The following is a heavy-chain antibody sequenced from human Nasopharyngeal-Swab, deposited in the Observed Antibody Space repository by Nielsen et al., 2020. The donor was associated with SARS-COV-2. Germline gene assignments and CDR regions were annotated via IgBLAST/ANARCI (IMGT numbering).Heavy chain of an antibody. J-gene: IGHJ4*02. CDR3: ARAVEMAAILDY. V-gene: IGHV4-38-2*01. Sequence: SETLSLTCAVSGYSMNSGYYWGWIRQPPGKGLGWIGSIYHSGSTYYNPSLKSRVTLSIDTSKNQFSLKLSSVTAADTAVYYCARAVEMAAILDYWGQGALVTVSS. CDR2: IYHSGST. D-gene: IGHD5-24*01. CDR1: GYSMNSGYY.